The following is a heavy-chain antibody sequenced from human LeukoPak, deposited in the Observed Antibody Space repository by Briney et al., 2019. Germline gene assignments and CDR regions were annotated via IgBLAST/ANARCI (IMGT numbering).Heavy chain of an antibody. D-gene: IGHD2-15*01. CDR1: GFTFSSYS. Sequence: PGGSLRLSCAASGFTFSSYSMNWVRQAPGKGLEWVSSISSSSSYIYYADSVKGRFTISRDNAKNSLYLQMNSLRAEDTAVYYCVRDGRYCTGGSCYPHWGQGTLVTVSS. CDR2: ISSSSSYI. CDR3: VRDGRYCTGGSCYPH. J-gene: IGHJ4*02. V-gene: IGHV3-21*01.